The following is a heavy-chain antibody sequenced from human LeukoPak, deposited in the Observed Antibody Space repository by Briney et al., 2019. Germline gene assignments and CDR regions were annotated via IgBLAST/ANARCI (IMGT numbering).Heavy chain of an antibody. CDR1: GFTFSSYS. J-gene: IGHJ5*02. D-gene: IGHD3-9*01. CDR3: ARAGCYDILTGYLHNWFDP. Sequence: PGGSLRLSCAASGFTFSSYSMNWVRQAPGKGLEWVSSISSSSSYIYYADSVKGRFTISRDNAKNSLYLQMNSLRAEDTAVYYCARAGCYDILTGYLHNWFDPWGQGTLVTVSS. CDR2: ISSSSSYI. V-gene: IGHV3-21*01.